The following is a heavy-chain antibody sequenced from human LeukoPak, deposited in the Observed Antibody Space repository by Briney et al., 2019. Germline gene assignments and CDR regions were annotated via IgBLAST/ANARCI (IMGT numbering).Heavy chain of an antibody. CDR2: IWYDGSNK. CDR1: GFAFSTYA. CDR3: VRRDDFDI. V-gene: IGHV3-33*01. Sequence: GGSLRLSCAASGFAFSTYAMYWVRQAPGKGLEWVTVIWYDGSNKYYADSVKGRFTISRDNSKNTLYLQMNSLRAEDTAVYYCVRRDDFDIWGQGTMVTVSS. J-gene: IGHJ3*02.